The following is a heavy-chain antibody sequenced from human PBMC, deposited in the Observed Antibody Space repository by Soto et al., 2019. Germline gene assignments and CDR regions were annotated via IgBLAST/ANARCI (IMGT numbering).Heavy chain of an antibody. CDR1: GGSISSSNW. V-gene: IGHV4-4*02. Sequence: QGQLQESGPGLVKPSGTLSLTCAVSGGSISSSNWWSWVRQPPGKGLEWSGEIYHSGRTNYNQSLECRVTISIDKSKNHVSLKLSSVPAADTVVYYCVRDGKKYSSSLLYFDFWGQGTLVTVSS. CDR3: VRDGKKYSSSLLYFDF. D-gene: IGHD6-13*01. J-gene: IGHJ4*02. CDR2: IYHSGRT.